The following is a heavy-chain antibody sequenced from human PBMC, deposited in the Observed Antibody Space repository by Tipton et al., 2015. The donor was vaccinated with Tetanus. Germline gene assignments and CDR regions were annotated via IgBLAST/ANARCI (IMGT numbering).Heavy chain of an antibody. CDR2: ISGSGDST. V-gene: IGHV3-23*01. Sequence: SLRLSCAASGFTFRNYAMTWVRQAPGKGLEWVSAISGSGDSTYYADSVKGRFTISRDNSKNTLYLEMNSLRAEDTAVYYCARVGISQNAYSYVYHGLDVWGQGTTVTVSS. J-gene: IGHJ6*02. CDR1: GFTFRNYA. CDR3: ARVGISQNAYSYVYHGLDV. D-gene: IGHD5-18*01.